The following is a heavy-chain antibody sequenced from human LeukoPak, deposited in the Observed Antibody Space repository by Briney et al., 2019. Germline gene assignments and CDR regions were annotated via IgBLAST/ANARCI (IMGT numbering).Heavy chain of an antibody. CDR1: GFTFSRFS. D-gene: IGHD3-22*01. Sequence: GGSLRLSCAASGFTFSRFSMKWVRQAPGKGLEWVAVISYDGSNKYYADSVKGRFTISRDNSKNTLYLQMNSLRAEDTAVHYCAKLTTMIVVVGSVLNAFDIWGQGTMVTVSS. J-gene: IGHJ3*02. CDR2: ISYDGSNK. CDR3: AKLTTMIVVVGSVLNAFDI. V-gene: IGHV3-30*18.